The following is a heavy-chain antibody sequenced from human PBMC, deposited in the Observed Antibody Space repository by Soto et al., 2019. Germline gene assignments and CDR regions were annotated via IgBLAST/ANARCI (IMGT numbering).Heavy chain of an antibody. J-gene: IGHJ4*02. D-gene: IGHD2-15*01. CDR2: IYYSGST. V-gene: IGHV4-59*01. Sequence: PSETLSLTCTVSCGSISSYYWSWIRQPPGKGLEWIGYIYYSGSTNYNPSLKSRVTISVDTSKNQFSLKLSSVTAADTAVYYCARGEDCSGGSCYSPGLDFDYWGQGTLVTVSS. CDR3: ARGEDCSGGSCYSPGLDFDY. CDR1: CGSISSYY.